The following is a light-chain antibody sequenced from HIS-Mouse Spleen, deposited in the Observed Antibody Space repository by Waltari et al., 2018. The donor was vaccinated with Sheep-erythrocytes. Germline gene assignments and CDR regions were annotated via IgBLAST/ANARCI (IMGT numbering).Light chain of an antibody. CDR2: DAS. V-gene: IGKV1-33*01. Sequence: DIQMTQSPSSLSASVGARVTITCQASQDISNSLNWYQQKPRKAPKPLNYDASNLDTGVPSRFSGSGSGTEFTFTINSQQPGDFSTYYCLQYDTRHTFGAGTKVEIK. CDR1: QDISNS. J-gene: IGKJ4*01. CDR3: LQYDTRHT.